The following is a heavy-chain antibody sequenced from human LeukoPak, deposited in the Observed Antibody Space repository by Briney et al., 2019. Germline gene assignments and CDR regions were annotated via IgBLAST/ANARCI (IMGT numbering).Heavy chain of an antibody. Sequence: GGSLRLSCAASGFTFSSYAMHWVRQAPGKGLEWVAVISYDGNNKYYADSLKGRFTISRDNSKNALYLRMNSLRAEDTAVYYCARDSGWAFDIWGQGTMVTVSS. CDR3: ARDSGWAFDI. D-gene: IGHD6-25*01. V-gene: IGHV3-30-3*01. J-gene: IGHJ3*02. CDR2: ISYDGNNK. CDR1: GFTFSSYA.